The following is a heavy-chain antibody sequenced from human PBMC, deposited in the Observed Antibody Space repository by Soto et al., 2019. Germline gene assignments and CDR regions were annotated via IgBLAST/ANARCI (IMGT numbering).Heavy chain of an antibody. Sequence: GASVKVSCKASGGTFSSYAISWVRQAPGQGLEWMGGIIPIFGTANYAQKFQGRVTITADESTSTAYMELSSVTAADTAVYYCARGAAVGTFIFDYWGQGTLVTVSS. CDR3: ARGAAVGTFIFDY. D-gene: IGHD6-13*01. CDR1: GGTFSSYA. V-gene: IGHV1-69*13. CDR2: IIPIFGTA. J-gene: IGHJ4*02.